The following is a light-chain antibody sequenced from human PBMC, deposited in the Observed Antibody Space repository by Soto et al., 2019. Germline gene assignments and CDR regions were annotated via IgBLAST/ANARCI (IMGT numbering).Light chain of an antibody. V-gene: IGLV3-1*01. CDR3: QAWDSRTAI. Sequence: SSELSQPPSVSVSPGQTASISCSGDELGDKYACWYQQKPGQSPVVVIHQDTKRPSGIPERISGSKSGNTATLTISGTQAMDEADYYCQAWDSRTAIFGGGTKLTVL. J-gene: IGLJ2*01. CDR2: QDT. CDR1: ELGDKY.